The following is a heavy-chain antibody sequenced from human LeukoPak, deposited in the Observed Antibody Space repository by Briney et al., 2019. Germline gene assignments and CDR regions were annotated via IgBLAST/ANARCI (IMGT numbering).Heavy chain of an antibody. Sequence: ASVKVSCKASGCTFTRYGISWVRQAPGQGLEWMGWISAYNGNTNYAQRLQGRVTMTTDTSTSTASMELRSLRSDDTAVYYCARADKTFYSDTSGYFYWGQGTLVTVSS. CDR1: GCTFTRYG. CDR3: ARADKTFYSDTSGYFY. CDR2: ISAYNGNT. V-gene: IGHV1-18*01. J-gene: IGHJ4*02. D-gene: IGHD3-22*01.